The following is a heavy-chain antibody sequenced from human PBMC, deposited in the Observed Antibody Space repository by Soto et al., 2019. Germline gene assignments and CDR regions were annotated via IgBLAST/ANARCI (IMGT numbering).Heavy chain of an antibody. Sequence: PGESLKISCKGSGYSFTSYWISWVRQMPGKGLEWMGRIDPSDSYTNYSPSFQGHVTISADKSISTAYLQWSSLKASDTAMYYCATGSSGWYGRYYYYYGMDVWGQGTTVTVSS. CDR2: IDPSDSYT. CDR3: ATGSSGWYGRYYYYYGMDV. J-gene: IGHJ6*02. D-gene: IGHD6-19*01. CDR1: GYSFTSYW. V-gene: IGHV5-10-1*01.